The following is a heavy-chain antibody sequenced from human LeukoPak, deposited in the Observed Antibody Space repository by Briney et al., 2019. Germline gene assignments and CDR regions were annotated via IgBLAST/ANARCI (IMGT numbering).Heavy chain of an antibody. CDR3: ARDQGNRYSYGYTLDY. V-gene: IGHV3-30*02. D-gene: IGHD5-18*01. J-gene: IGHJ4*02. CDR1: GFTFSSYG. Sequence: TGGSLRLSCAASGFTFSSYGMHWVRQAPGKGLEWVAFIRYDGSNKYYADSVKGRFTISRDNAKNSLYLQMNSLRAEDTAVYYCARDQGNRYSYGYTLDYWGQGTLVTVSS. CDR2: IRYDGSNK.